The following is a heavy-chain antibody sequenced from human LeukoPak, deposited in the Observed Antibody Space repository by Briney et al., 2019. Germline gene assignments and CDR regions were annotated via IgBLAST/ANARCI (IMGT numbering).Heavy chain of an antibody. J-gene: IGHJ3*02. D-gene: IGHD2/OR15-2a*01. CDR2: IYYSGST. CDR3: ARDNKGQREAFDI. CDR1: GGSISSYY. V-gene: IGHV4-59*01. Sequence: SETLSLTCTVSGGSISSYYWSWIRQPPGKGLEWIGYIYYSGSTNYNPSLKSRVTISVDTSKNQFSLKLSSVTAADTAVYHCARDNKGQREAFDIWGQGTMGTVSS.